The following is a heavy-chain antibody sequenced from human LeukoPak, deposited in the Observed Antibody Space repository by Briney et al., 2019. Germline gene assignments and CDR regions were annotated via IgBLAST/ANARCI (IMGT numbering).Heavy chain of an antibody. J-gene: IGHJ5*02. CDR1: GGSISSGDYY. CDR3: ARSNYDLHNWFDP. CDR2: IYYSGST. V-gene: IGHV4-30-4*01. D-gene: IGHD3-3*01. Sequence: PSQTLFLTCTVSGGSISSGDYYWSWIRQPPGKGLEWIGYIYYSGSTYYNPPLKSRVTISVDTSKNQLSLKLSSVTAADTAVYYCARSNYDLHNWFDPWGQGTLVTVSS.